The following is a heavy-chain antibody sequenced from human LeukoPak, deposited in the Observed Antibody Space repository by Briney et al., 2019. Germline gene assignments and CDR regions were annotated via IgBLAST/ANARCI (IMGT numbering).Heavy chain of an antibody. CDR1: GYTFTNYG. CDR3: ATGGSNWNYQYYFEY. CDR2: ISPYNGKT. Sequence: AASMKVSCKTSGYTFTNYGINWVRQAPGQGLEWMGWISPYNGKTEFAQKFQGRVTMTTDTSTTTVYMELRSLRSDDTAVYYCATGGSNWNYQYYFEYWGQGTLVTVSS. J-gene: IGHJ4*02. V-gene: IGHV1-18*01. D-gene: IGHD1-7*01.